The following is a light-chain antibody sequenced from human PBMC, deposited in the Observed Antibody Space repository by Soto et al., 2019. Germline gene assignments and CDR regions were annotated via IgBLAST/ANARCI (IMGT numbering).Light chain of an antibody. CDR3: CSYAGSRTYV. CDR1: SSDVGSYNL. CDR2: EGS. Sequence: QSALTQPASVSGSPGQSIPISCTGTSSDVGSYNLVSWYQQHPGIAPKLMLYEGSKRPSGVSNRFSGSKSGNTASLTISGLQAEDEADYYCCSYAGSRTYVVGTGTKLTVL. J-gene: IGLJ1*01. V-gene: IGLV2-23*01.